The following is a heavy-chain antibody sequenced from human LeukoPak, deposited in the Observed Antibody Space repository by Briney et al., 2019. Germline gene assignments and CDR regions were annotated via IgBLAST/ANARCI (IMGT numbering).Heavy chain of an antibody. CDR2: ISGDGGST. J-gene: IGHJ4*02. D-gene: IGHD3-3*01. CDR3: AKASYDFWSGYSLLDY. Sequence: GGSLRLSCAASGFTFDDYAMHWVRQAPGKGLEWVSLISGDGGSTYYADSVKGRFTISRDNSKNSLYLQMNSLRTEDTALYYCAKASYDFWSGYSLLDYWGQGTLVGVSS. V-gene: IGHV3-43*02. CDR1: GFTFDDYA.